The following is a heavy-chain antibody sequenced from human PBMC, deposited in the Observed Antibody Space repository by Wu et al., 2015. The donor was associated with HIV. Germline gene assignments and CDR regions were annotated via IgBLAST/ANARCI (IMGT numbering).Heavy chain of an antibody. J-gene: IGHJ3*02. Sequence: QVQLVQSGAEVKKPGASVKVSCKASGYTFTSYYMHWVRQAPGQGLEWMGIINPSGGSTSYAQKFQGRVTMTRDTSTSTVYMELSSLRSEDTAVYYCARDRELAVAANEDAFDIVGAKGTSGHRLF. D-gene: IGHD6-19*01. CDR3: ARDRELAVAANEDAFDI. CDR2: INPSGGST. CDR1: GYTFTSYY. V-gene: IGHV1-46*01.